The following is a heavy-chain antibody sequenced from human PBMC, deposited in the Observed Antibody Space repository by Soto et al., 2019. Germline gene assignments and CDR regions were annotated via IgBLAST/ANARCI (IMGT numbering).Heavy chain of an antibody. CDR1: GYTFTSYG. CDR2: ISAYNGNT. J-gene: IGHJ4*02. D-gene: IGHD3-3*01. CDR3: ASTYYDFWSGYYWYFDY. Sequence: QVQLVQSGAEVKKPGASVKVSCKASGYTFTSYGISWVRQAPGQGLEWMGWISAYNGNTNYAQKLQGRVTMTTDTSTSTAYMELSSLRSDDTAVYYCASTYYDFWSGYYWYFDYWGQGTLVTVSS. V-gene: IGHV1-18*01.